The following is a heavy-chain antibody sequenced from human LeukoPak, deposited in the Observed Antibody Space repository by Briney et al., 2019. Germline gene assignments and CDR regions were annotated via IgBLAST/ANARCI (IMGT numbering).Heavy chain of an antibody. CDR2: MNPNTGRT. CDR1: RYTFTSYD. J-gene: IGHJ4*02. Sequence: ASVKVSCKASRYTFTSYDINWVREAAGHGLEWMGWMNPNTGRTGYAQKFQGRITMTRDTSINAAYMELTNLRSEDTAIYYCARLSQAPDYYTLGGYYYLGYWGQGTPVTVSS. D-gene: IGHD3-10*01. CDR3: ARLSQAPDYYTLGGYYYLGY. V-gene: IGHV1-8*01.